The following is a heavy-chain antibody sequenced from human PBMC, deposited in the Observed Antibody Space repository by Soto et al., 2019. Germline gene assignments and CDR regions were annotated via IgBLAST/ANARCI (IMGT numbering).Heavy chain of an antibody. CDR2: IYYSGST. CDR1: GGSISSSSYY. D-gene: IGHD2-8*01. J-gene: IGHJ5*02. Sequence: PSETLSLTCTVSGGSISSSSYYWGWIRQPPGKGLEWIGSIYYSGSTYYNPSLKSRVTISVDTSKNQFSLKLSSVTAADTAVYYCASPLGYCTNGVCYKNNWFDPWGQGTLVTVSS. CDR3: ASPLGYCTNGVCYKNNWFDP. V-gene: IGHV4-39*01.